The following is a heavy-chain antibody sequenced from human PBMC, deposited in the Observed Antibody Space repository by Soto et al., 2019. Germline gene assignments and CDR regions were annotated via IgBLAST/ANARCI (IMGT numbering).Heavy chain of an antibody. CDR3: AKGPDRIVVVPAAIVY. J-gene: IGHJ1*01. D-gene: IGHD2-2*01. CDR1: GFTFSSYG. V-gene: IGHV3-30*18. CDR2: ISYDGSNK. Sequence: PGGSLRLSCAASGFTFSSYGMHWVRQAPGKGLEWVAVISYDGSNKYYADSMKGRFTISRDNSKNTLYLQMNSLRAEDTAVYYCAKGPDRIVVVPAAIVYWGQGTLVTVSS.